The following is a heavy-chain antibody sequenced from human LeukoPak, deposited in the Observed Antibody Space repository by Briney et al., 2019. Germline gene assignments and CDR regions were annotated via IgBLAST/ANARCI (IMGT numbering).Heavy chain of an antibody. J-gene: IGHJ4*02. CDR2: ISSSGSTI. D-gene: IGHD1-26*01. CDR3: AKIFSGSYLVDY. V-gene: IGHV3-48*03. CDR1: GFTFSSYE. Sequence: GGSLRLSCAASGFTFSSYEMNWVRQAPGKGLEWVSYISSSGSTIYYADSVKGRFTISRDNSKNTLYLQMNSLRAEDTAVYYCAKIFSGSYLVDYWGQGTLVTVSS.